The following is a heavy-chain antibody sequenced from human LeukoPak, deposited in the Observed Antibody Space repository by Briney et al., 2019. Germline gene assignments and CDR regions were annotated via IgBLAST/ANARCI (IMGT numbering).Heavy chain of an antibody. J-gene: IGHJ4*02. Sequence: PGGSLRLSCAASGFTFSSYWMHWVRQAPGKGLVWVSRINSDGSSTSYADSVKGRFTISRDNAKNTLYLQMNSVRAEDTAVYYCARDHYSYGHDYWGQGTLVTVSS. CDR2: INSDGSST. D-gene: IGHD5-18*01. CDR1: GFTFSSYW. CDR3: ARDHYSYGHDY. V-gene: IGHV3-74*01.